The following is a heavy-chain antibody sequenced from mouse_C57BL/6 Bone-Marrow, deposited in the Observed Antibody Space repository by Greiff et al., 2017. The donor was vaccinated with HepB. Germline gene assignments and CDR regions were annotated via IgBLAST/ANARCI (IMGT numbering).Heavy chain of an antibody. V-gene: IGHV3-6*01. CDR1: GYSITSGYY. CDR2: LSYDGSN. J-gene: IGHJ2*01. CDR3: ARAGTTVLDY. D-gene: IGHD1-1*01. Sequence: DVKLQESGPGLVKPSQSLSLTCSVTGYSITSGYYWNWIRQFPGNKLEWMGYLSYDGSNNYNPSLKNRISITRDTSKNQFFLKLNSVTTEDTATYYCARAGTTVLDYWGQGTTLTVSS.